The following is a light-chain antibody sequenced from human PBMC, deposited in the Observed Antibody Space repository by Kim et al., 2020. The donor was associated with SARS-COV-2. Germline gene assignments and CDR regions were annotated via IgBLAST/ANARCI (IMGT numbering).Light chain of an antibody. CDR1: SSDVGGYNY. J-gene: IGLJ1*01. V-gene: IGLV2-11*01. CDR3: CSYAGSYTFGV. CDR2: DVS. Sequence: QSVTIACTGTSSDVGGYNYVSWYQQHPGKAPKLMIYDVSKRPSGVPDRFSGSKSGNTASLTISGLQAEDEADYYCCSYAGSYTFGVFGTGTKVTVL.